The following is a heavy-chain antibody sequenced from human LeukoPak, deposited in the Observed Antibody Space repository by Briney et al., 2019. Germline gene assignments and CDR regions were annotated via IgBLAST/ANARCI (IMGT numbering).Heavy chain of an antibody. D-gene: IGHD3-16*02. V-gene: IGHV3-74*01. CDR1: GFTFTSFW. CDR2: INNDGSGT. Sequence: LPGGSLRLSCAASGFTFTSFWMHWARQAPGQGLVWVSRINNDGSGTSYADSVKGRFTISRDNAKNTLFLQMNSLRAEDTAVYYCARGNSFSYPDWGQGTLVIVSS. J-gene: IGHJ4*02. CDR3: ARGNSFSYPD.